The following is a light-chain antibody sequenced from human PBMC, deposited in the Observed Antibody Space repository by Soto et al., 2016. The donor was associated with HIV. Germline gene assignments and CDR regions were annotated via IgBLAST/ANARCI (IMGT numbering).Light chain of an antibody. CDR2: QVS. CDR3: QQYKSAVT. V-gene: IGKV1-5*03. J-gene: IGKJ1*01. Sequence: DIQMTQSPSTLSASVGDRVTITCRASQSLNRWLAWYQQKPGKVPKLLIYQVSTLERGVSSRFSGTGSGTEFTLSISSLQPDDFATYFCQQYKSAVTFGQGTRVEIK. CDR1: QSLNRW.